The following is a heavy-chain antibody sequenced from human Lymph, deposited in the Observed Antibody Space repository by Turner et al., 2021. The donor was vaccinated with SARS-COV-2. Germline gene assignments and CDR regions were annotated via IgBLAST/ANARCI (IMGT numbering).Heavy chain of an antibody. D-gene: IGHD6-13*01. J-gene: IGHJ6*02. CDR3: AREESSNGMDV. V-gene: IGHV3-33*01. Sequence: QVLLVESGGGVVKPGRSLRLSCAASGFTFSSYGMHWVRQAPGKGLEWVAVIWYDGSNKYYADSVKGRFTISRDNSKNTLYLQMNSLRAEDTAVYYCAREESSNGMDVWGQGTTVTVSS. CDR1: GFTFSSYG. CDR2: IWYDGSNK.